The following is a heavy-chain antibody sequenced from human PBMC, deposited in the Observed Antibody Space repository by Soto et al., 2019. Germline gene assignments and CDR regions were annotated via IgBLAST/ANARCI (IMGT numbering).Heavy chain of an antibody. Sequence: GESRKISCQASGYSFSDYWIGWVRQMPGKGLEWIGIIYTGDPDTRYSPSFQGQVTISADKSTNTAYLQWSSLKASDSAMYYCAKLGAVSISVAANNWFDPWGQGTLVTVSS. CDR3: AKLGAVSISVAANNWFDP. D-gene: IGHD6-19*01. V-gene: IGHV5-51*01. J-gene: IGHJ5*02. CDR1: GYSFSDYW. CDR2: IYTGDPDT.